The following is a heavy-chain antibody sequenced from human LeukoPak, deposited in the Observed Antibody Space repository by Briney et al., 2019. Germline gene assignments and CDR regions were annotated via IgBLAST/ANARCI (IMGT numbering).Heavy chain of an antibody. J-gene: IGHJ4*02. CDR2: ISSSGSTI. D-gene: IGHD2-2*01. Sequence: GGSLRLSCAASGFTFSDYYMSWIRQAPGKGLEWVSYISSSGSTIYYADSVKGRFTISRDNAKNSLYLQMNSLRAEDTAVYYCAKLVGYCSSTSCFDYWGQGTLVTVSS. V-gene: IGHV3-11*04. CDR3: AKLVGYCSSTSCFDY. CDR1: GFTFSDYY.